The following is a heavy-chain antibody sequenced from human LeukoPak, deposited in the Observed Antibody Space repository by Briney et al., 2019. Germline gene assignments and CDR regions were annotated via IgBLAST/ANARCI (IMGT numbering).Heavy chain of an antibody. CDR2: IIPIFGTA. D-gene: IGHD2-15*01. CDR1: GYTFSSYA. V-gene: IGHV1-69*13. CDR3: ARARYCSGGSCYNLAY. J-gene: IGHJ4*02. Sequence: SVKVSCKASGYTFSSYAISWVRQAPGQGLEWMGGIIPIFGTANYAQKFQGRVTITADESTSTAYMELSSLRSEDTAVYYCARARYCSGGSCYNLAYWGQGALVTVSS.